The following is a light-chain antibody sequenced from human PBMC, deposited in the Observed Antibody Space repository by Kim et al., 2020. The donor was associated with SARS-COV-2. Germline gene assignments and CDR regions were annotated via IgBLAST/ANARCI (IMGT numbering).Light chain of an antibody. CDR2: GAS. V-gene: IGKV3-11*01. CDR1: QVVSNY. CDR3: QQRGS. J-gene: IGKJ5*01. Sequence: TLSVSPGDTATRSCKASQVVSNYLAWYQQKPGQAPRLLVYGASKRAAGIPARFSGSGSGTDFTLTISRLEPGDSAVSFCQQRGSFGQGPRLEIK.